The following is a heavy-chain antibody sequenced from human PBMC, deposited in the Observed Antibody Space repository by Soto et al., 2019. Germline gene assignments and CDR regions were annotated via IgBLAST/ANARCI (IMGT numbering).Heavy chain of an antibody. J-gene: IGHJ6*02. V-gene: IGHV5-51*01. D-gene: IGHD3-3*02. Sequence: PGDSLNISCQFSGYTFTNYFISFVRQMPGKGLEWMGIISPADSYTRYSPSFQGHVTISADRSINTAYLQWRSLKASDTAVYYCVISSNIFEKLYGMDVWGQGTTVTVSS. CDR2: ISPADSYT. CDR1: GYTFTNYF. CDR3: VISSNIFEKLYGMDV.